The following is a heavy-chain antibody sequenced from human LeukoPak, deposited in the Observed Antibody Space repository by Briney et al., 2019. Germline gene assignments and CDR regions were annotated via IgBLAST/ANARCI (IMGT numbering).Heavy chain of an antibody. J-gene: IGHJ5*02. V-gene: IGHV3-7*05. CDR2: INHDGSEK. D-gene: IGHD5/OR15-5a*01. Sequence: PGGSLRLSCAASGFMFTSYWMSWVRQAPGKGLEWVASINHDGSEKYYVDSVKGRFTISRDNAKNSLYLQMNSLRAEDTAVYHCARVVASTTNRFDPWGQGTLVTVSS. CDR1: GFMFTSYW. CDR3: ARVVASTTNRFDP.